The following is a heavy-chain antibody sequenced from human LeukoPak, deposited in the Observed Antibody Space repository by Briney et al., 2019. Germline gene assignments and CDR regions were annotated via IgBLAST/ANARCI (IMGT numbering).Heavy chain of an antibody. CDR3: AKGTIYGDYSGNWFDP. CDR1: GFTFRSDS. J-gene: IGHJ5*02. D-gene: IGHD4-17*01. Sequence: PGGSLRLSCAASGFTFRSDSMNWVRQAPGKGLEWVSSISSSGHYINYADSVKGRFTISRDNTKNSLYLQMNSLRAEDTALYYCAKGTIYGDYSGNWFDPWGQGTLVTVSS. V-gene: IGHV3-21*04. CDR2: ISSSGHYI.